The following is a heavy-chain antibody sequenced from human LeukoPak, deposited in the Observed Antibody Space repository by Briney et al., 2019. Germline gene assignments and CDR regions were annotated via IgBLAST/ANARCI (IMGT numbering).Heavy chain of an antibody. Sequence: GGSLRLSCAASGFTFSNHAMSWVRQTPGKGLECVSAISGGGDITYYADSVRGRFTISRDNSKDTLFLQMHRLRPGDTAVYYCVREATPAAANYWGQGTLVTISS. CDR3: VREATPAAANY. V-gene: IGHV3-23*01. CDR2: ISGGGDIT. CDR1: GFTFSNHA. J-gene: IGHJ4*02. D-gene: IGHD2-15*01.